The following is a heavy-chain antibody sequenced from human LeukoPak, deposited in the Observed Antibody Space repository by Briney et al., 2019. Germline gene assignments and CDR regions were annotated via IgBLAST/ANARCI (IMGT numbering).Heavy chain of an antibody. V-gene: IGHV4-34*01. CDR1: GGSFSGYY. J-gene: IGHJ4*02. CDR2: INHSGST. D-gene: IGHD3-22*01. CDR3: ARVPARAYYDTSGYPQAALDY. Sequence: SDTLSLTCAVYGGSFSGYYWSWLRQPPGKGLEWIGEINHSGSTNYNPSLKSRVTISVDTSKNQFSLKLSSVTAADTAVYYCARVPARAYYDTSGYPQAALDYWGQGTLVTVSS.